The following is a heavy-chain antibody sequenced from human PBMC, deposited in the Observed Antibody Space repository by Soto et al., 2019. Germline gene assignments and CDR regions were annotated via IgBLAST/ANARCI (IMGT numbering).Heavy chain of an antibody. D-gene: IGHD6-19*01. CDR2: ISGYNGDT. Sequence: QVQLVQSGAEVKKPGASLKVSCRASGYTFTNYDFTWVRQAPGQVLEWMGWISGYNGDTTYAQKLQGRVTMTTDTSTTTAYMELRSLTSDDAAVYYCARDLAPYNSGWYLGYWGQGTLVTASS. J-gene: IGHJ4*02. CDR1: GYTFTNYD. V-gene: IGHV1-18*01. CDR3: ARDLAPYNSGWYLGY.